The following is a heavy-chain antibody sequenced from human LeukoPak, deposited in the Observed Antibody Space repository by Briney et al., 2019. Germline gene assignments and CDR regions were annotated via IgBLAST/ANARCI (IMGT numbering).Heavy chain of an antibody. D-gene: IGHD2-2*01. CDR1: GFTFSSYG. J-gene: IGHJ6*03. V-gene: IGHV3-30*02. CDR2: IRYDGSNK. CDR3: AKTGTQYCSSTSCPYYYYYYMDV. Sequence: GGSLRLSCAASGFTFSSYGMHWVRQAPGKGLEWVAFIRYDGSNKYYADSVKGRFTISRDNSKNTLYLQMNSLRAEDTAVYYCAKTGTQYCSSTSCPYYYYYYMDVWGKGTTVTVSS.